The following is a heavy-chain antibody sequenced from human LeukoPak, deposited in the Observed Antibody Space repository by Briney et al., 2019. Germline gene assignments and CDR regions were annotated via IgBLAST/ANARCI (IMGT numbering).Heavy chain of an antibody. J-gene: IGHJ4*02. D-gene: IGHD1-1*01. V-gene: IGHV3-21*01. CDR2: TSSSSSYI. Sequence: PGGSLRLSCGASGFTFSSYSMNWVRQAPGKGQEWVSSTSSSSSYIYYADSVKGRFTISRDNAKNSLYLQMNSLRAEDTAVYYCARDPPGTGHYFDYWGQGTLVTVPS. CDR1: GFTFSSYS. CDR3: ARDPPGTGHYFDY.